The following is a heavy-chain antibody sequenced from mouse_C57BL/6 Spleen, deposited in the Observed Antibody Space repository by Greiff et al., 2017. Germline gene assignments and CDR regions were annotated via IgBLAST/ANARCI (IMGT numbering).Heavy chain of an antibody. CDR3: AIAFYYGSSYGFAY. D-gene: IGHD1-1*01. V-gene: IGHV5-16*01. CDR1: GFTFSDYY. CDR2: INYDGSST. Sequence: EVMLVESEGGLVQPGSSMTISCTASGFTFSDYYMAWVRQVPEKGLEWVANINYDGSSTYYLDSLKSRFITSRDNAKNILYLQMSSLKAEDTATYYCAIAFYYGSSYGFAYWGQGTLVTVSA. J-gene: IGHJ3*01.